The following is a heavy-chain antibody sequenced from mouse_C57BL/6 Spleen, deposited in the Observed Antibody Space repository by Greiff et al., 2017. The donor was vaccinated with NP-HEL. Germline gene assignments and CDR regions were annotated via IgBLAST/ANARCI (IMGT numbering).Heavy chain of an antibody. CDR2: IRNKANGYTT. CDR1: GFTFTDYY. CDR3: ARYNWDRHDY. J-gene: IGHJ2*01. Sequence: EVHLVESGGGLVQPGGSLSLSCAASGFTFTDYYMSWVRQPPGKALEWLGFIRNKANGYTTEYSASVKGRFTISRDNSQSILYLQMNALRAEDSATYYCARYNWDRHDYWGQGTTLTVSS. V-gene: IGHV7-3*01. D-gene: IGHD4-1*01.